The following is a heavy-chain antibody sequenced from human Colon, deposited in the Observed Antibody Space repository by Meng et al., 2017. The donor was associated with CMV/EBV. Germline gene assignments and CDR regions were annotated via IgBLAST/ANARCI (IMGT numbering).Heavy chain of an antibody. D-gene: IGHD1-14*01. CDR2: IDSSDRT. J-gene: IGHJ4*02. CDR1: GFTFSSFA. V-gene: IGHV3-23*01. Sequence: GGSLRLSCAASGFTFSSFAMTWVRQAPGKGLEWVSTIDSSDRTYYADSVKGRFTISRDNSMNTLHLQMNSLRAEDTAVYYCARGGEMNHDYWGQGTLVTVSS. CDR3: ARGGEMNHDY.